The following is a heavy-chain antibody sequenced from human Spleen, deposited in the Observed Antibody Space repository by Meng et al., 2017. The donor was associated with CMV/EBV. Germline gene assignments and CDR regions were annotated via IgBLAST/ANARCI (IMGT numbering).Heavy chain of an antibody. V-gene: IGHV3-30*02. CDR3: AREANFLNERDWFDP. CDR2: IHFDGSNE. CDR1: GFTFSSYG. Sequence: GESLKISCAASGFTFSSYGMHWVRQSPGKGLEWVAFIHFDGSNEKYGESLRGRFTISRDNSKKTVNLQMNSLRIEDTALYYCAREANFLNERDWFDPWGQGTLVTVSS. D-gene: IGHD2/OR15-2a*01. J-gene: IGHJ5*02.